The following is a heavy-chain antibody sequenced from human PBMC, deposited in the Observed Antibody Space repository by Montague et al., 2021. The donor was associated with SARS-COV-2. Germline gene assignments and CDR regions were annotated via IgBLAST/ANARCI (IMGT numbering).Heavy chain of an antibody. Sequence: SLRLSCAASGLTFSSYFMNWVRQAPGKGLEWVSSISTSSSYIYYADSVKGRFTISRDNAKNSLYLQMNSLRAEDTAVYYCARDAYSNYGEGNYFDYWGQGTLVTVSS. CDR2: ISTSSSYI. V-gene: IGHV3-21*01. D-gene: IGHD4-11*01. J-gene: IGHJ4*02. CDR1: GLTFSSYF. CDR3: ARDAYSNYGEGNYFDY.